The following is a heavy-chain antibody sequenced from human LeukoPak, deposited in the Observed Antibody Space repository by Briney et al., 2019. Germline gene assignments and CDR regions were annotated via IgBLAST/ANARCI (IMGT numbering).Heavy chain of an antibody. D-gene: IGHD3-3*01. CDR1: GGSFSGYY. V-gene: IGHV4-34*01. J-gene: IGHJ3*02. CDR3: ARGVFSPIDAFDI. CDR2: INHSGST. Sequence: SETLSLTCAVYGGSFSGYYWSWIRQPPGKGLEWIGEINHSGSTNYNPSLKSRVTISGDTSKNQFSLKLSSVTAADTAVYYCARGVFSPIDAFDIWGQGTMVSVSS.